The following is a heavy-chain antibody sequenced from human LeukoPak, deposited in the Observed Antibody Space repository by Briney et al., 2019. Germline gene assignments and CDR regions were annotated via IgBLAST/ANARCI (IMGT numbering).Heavy chain of an antibody. CDR2: INHSGST. CDR1: GGSFSGYY. CDR3: ASSNNYVWFDP. D-gene: IGHD4-11*01. J-gene: IGHJ5*02. V-gene: IGHV4-34*01. Sequence: SETLSLTCAVYGGSFSGYYWSWIRQPPGKGLEWIGEINHSGSTNYHPSLKSRVTMSLDKSTNQFSLKLSSVTAADTAVYYCASSNNYVWFDPWGQGALVTVSS.